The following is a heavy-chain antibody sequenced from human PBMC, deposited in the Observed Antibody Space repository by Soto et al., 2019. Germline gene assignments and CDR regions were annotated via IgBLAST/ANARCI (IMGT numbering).Heavy chain of an antibody. CDR1: GFTFSSYA. Sequence: PGGSLRLSCVASGFTFSSYAMSWVRQAPGKGPEWVSAISGNGSNKYYADSVRGRFTISRDNSKNTLYLQMNSLRAEDTAVYYCAKGSRKDGITMVRGERANYYYYGMDVWGQGTTVTVSS. CDR3: AKGSRKDGITMVRGERANYYYYGMDV. J-gene: IGHJ6*02. D-gene: IGHD3-10*01. CDR2: ISGNGSNK. V-gene: IGHV3-23*01.